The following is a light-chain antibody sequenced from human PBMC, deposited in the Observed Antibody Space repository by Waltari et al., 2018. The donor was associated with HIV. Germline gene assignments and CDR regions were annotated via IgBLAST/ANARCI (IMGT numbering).Light chain of an antibody. V-gene: IGKV3-15*01. CDR3: QQYNNWPIT. J-gene: IGKJ5*01. CDR1: QSIASN. Sequence: EIVMTQSPATLPVSPGESATVSCRASQSIASNLAWYQQKPGQAPRLLIHGASTRATGIPARFSGSGSGTEFTLTISSLQSEDFAVYYCQQYNNWPITFGQGTRLEIK. CDR2: GAS.